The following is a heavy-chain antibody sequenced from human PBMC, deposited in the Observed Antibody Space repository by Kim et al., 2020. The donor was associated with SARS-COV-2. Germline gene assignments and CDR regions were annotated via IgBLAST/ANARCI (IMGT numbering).Heavy chain of an antibody. CDR2: ISFNVGST. D-gene: IGHD3-22*01. V-gene: IGHV3-64*02. Sequence: GGSLRLTCAASGFTFSDYSMHWVRQAPGKGLEYVSAISFNVGSTYYADSVRGRFTISRDNSKSTLYLQMGSLRTEDTAVYYCVRVGRGYDYWGQGTLVTV. CDR3: VRVGRGYDY. CDR1: GFTFSDYS. J-gene: IGHJ4*02.